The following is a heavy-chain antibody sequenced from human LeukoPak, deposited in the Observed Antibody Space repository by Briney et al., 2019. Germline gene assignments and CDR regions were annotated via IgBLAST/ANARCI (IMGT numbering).Heavy chain of an antibody. Sequence: SVKVSCKASGYTFTSYAMHWVRQAPGQRLEWMGGIIPIFGTANYAQKFQGRVTITADESTSTAYMELSSLRSEDTAVYYCARVPDQHPLYSSTPVFEYYFDYWGQGTLVTVSS. J-gene: IGHJ4*02. D-gene: IGHD6-13*01. CDR1: GYTFTSYA. V-gene: IGHV1-69*13. CDR3: ARVPDQHPLYSSTPVFEYYFDY. CDR2: IIPIFGTA.